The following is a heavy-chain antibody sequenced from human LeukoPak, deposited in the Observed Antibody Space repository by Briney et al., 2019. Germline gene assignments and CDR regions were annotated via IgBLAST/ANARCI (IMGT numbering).Heavy chain of an antibody. D-gene: IGHD4-17*01. CDR3: ARDRVDYGDYGAFDI. J-gene: IGHJ3*02. V-gene: IGHV1-46*01. Sequence: ASVKVSCKASGYTFTSYYMHWVRQAPGQGLEWMGIINPSGGSTSYAPKFQGRVTMTRDTSTSTVYMELSSLRSEDTAVYYCARDRVDYGDYGAFDIWGQGTMVTVSS. CDR1: GYTFTSYY. CDR2: INPSGGST.